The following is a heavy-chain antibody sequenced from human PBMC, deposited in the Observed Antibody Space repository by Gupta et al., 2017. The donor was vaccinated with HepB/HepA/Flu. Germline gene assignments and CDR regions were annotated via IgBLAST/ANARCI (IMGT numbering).Heavy chain of an antibody. V-gene: IGHV4-39*01. J-gene: IGHJ4*02. Sequence: QLQLQESGSGLVKPSETLSLTCTVSGGSISTTGDYWGWVRQPPGKGLEWIGRINFYTPSLEGRVTISLDTSKNQFFLKMHSVTAADTAIYYCVRHLSGETDSHLDSWGRGMLVTVSS. CDR3: VRHLSGETDSHLDS. CDR2: INF. CDR1: GGSISTTGDY. D-gene: IGHD3-16*01.